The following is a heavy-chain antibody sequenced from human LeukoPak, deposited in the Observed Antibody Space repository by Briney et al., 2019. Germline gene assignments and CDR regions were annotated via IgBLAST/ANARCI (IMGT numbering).Heavy chain of an antibody. CDR2: INPNSGGT. J-gene: IGHJ4*02. D-gene: IGHD7-27*01. Sequence: ASVKVSCKASGYTFTGYYLHWVRQAPGQGLEWMGWINPNSGGTNYAQKFQGRVTMTRDTSISTAYMELSRLRSDDTAVYYCARANTMGIHVDYWGQGTLVTVSS. V-gene: IGHV1-2*02. CDR3: ARANTMGIHVDY. CDR1: GYTFTGYY.